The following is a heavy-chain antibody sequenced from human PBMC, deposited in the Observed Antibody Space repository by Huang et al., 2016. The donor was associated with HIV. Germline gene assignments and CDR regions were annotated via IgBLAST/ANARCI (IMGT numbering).Heavy chain of an antibody. V-gene: IGHV1-69*13. Sequence: QVLLVQSGAEVRKPGSSVKVSCTAFGGTFSSYAISWVRQAPGQGLEWMGGSIPIFGTANYTQKFQGRVTITVEESTNTGYMELTRLTSEDTAVYYCARTAYSYGFRQGYNWFDPWGQGTPVTVSS. CDR2: SIPIFGTA. CDR3: ARTAYSYGFRQGYNWFDP. J-gene: IGHJ5*02. D-gene: IGHD5-18*01. CDR1: GGTFSSYA.